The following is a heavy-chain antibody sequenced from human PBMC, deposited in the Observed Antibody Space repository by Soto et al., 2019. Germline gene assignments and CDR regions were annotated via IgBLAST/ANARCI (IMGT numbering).Heavy chain of an antibody. V-gene: IGHV4-59*01. J-gene: IGHJ4*02. Sequence: SETLSLTCRVSGGSMSGYYWSWIRQAPGKGLEWIGYVYYTGSTNYNPSLQSRVTISVDTSNKQFSLSLRLVTAADTAVYFCAGSIAVPSSHIDHWGQGIRVVVCS. CDR1: GGSMSGYY. D-gene: IGHD6-6*01. CDR3: AGSIAVPSSHIDH. CDR2: VYYTGST.